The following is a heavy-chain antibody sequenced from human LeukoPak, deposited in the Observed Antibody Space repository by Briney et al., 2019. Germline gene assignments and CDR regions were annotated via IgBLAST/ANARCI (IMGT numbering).Heavy chain of an antibody. D-gene: IGHD1-1*01. Sequence: GGSLRPSCAASGFTFSSYGMHWVGQAPGKGLEWVAFIRYDGSNKYYADSVKGRFTISRDNSKNTLYLQMNSLRAEDTAVYYCAKDGVAGNEPYYFDYWGQGTLVTVSS. CDR1: GFTFSSYG. CDR2: IRYDGSNK. CDR3: AKDGVAGNEPYYFDY. V-gene: IGHV3-30*02. J-gene: IGHJ4*02.